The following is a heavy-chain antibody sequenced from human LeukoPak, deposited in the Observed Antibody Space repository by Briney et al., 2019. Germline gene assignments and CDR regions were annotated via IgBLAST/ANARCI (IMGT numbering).Heavy chain of an antibody. CDR2: IYTSGST. J-gene: IGHJ4*02. CDR3: ALLYDYVWGSYLDY. V-gene: IGHV4-4*07. D-gene: IGHD3-16*02. Sequence: SETLSLTCTVSGGSISSYYWSWIRQPAGKGLEWIGRIYTSGSTNYNPSLKSRVTMSVDTSKIQFSLKLSSVTAADTAVYYCALLYDYVWGSYLDYWGQGTLVTVSS. CDR1: GGSISSYY.